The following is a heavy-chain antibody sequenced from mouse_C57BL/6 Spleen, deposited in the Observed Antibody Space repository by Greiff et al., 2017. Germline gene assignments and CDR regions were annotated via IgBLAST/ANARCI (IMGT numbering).Heavy chain of an antibody. CDR2: ISYDGSN. CDR3: ARYPRGYSNDY. V-gene: IGHV3-6*01. J-gene: IGHJ2*01. CDR1: GYSITSGYY. Sequence: ESGPGLVKPSQSLSLTCSVTGYSITSGYYWNWIRQFPGNKLEWMGYISYDGSNNYNPSLKNRISISRDTSKNQFFLKLNSVTTEDTATYYCARYPRGYSNDYWGQGTTLTVSS. D-gene: IGHD2-5*01.